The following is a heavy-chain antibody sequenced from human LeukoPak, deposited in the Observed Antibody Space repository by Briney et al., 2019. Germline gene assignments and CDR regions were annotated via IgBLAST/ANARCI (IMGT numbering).Heavy chain of an antibody. CDR2: ISAYNGNT. Sequence: ASVKVSCKASGYTFTSYGISWVRQAPGQGLEWMGWISAYNGNTNYTQKLQGRVTMTTDTSTSTAYMELRSLRSDDTAVYYCARLIGPDPGHYYGSGSSDTFDIWGQGTMVTVSS. CDR1: GYTFTSYG. D-gene: IGHD3-10*01. CDR3: ARLIGPDPGHYYGSGSSDTFDI. V-gene: IGHV1-18*01. J-gene: IGHJ3*02.